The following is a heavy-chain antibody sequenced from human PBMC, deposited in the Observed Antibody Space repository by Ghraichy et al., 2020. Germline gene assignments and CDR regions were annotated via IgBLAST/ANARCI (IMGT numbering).Heavy chain of an antibody. Sequence: GGSLRLSCAASGFTFSSYSMNWVRQAPGKGLEWVSSISSSSSYIYYADSVKGRFIISRDNAKNSLYLQMNSLRAEDTAVYYCVRDQHGSSHPSPDYWGQGTLVTVSS. J-gene: IGHJ4*02. V-gene: IGHV3-21*01. CDR2: ISSSSSYI. D-gene: IGHD6-13*01. CDR1: GFTFSSYS. CDR3: VRDQHGSSHPSPDY.